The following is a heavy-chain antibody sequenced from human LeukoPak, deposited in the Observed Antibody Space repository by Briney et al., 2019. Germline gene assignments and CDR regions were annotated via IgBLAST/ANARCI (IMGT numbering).Heavy chain of an antibody. J-gene: IGHJ4*02. V-gene: IGHV4-34*01. Sequence: SETLSLTCAVYGGSFSGYYWSWIRQPPGKGLEWIGEINHSGSTNYNPSLKSRVTISVDTSKNQFSLKLSSVTAADTAVYCCARSNYDFWSGYSVTFDYWGQGTLVTVSS. CDR2: INHSGST. D-gene: IGHD3-3*01. CDR1: GGSFSGYY. CDR3: ARSNYDFWSGYSVTFDY.